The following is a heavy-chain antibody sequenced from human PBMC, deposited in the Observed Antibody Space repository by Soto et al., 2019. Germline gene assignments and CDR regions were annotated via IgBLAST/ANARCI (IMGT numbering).Heavy chain of an antibody. CDR3: ATTVGVIVVVPAASGNYYYYGMDV. V-gene: IGHV1-69*13. CDR1: GGTFSSYA. D-gene: IGHD2-2*01. Sequence: ASVKVSCKASGGTFSSYAISWVRQAPGQGLEWMGGIIPIFGTANYAQKFQGRVTITADESTSTAYMELSSLRSEDTAVYYCATTVGVIVVVPAASGNYYYYGMDVWGQGTTVTVSS. CDR2: IIPIFGTA. J-gene: IGHJ6*02.